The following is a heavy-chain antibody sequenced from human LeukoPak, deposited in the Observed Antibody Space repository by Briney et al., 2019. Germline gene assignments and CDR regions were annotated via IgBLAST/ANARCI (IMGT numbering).Heavy chain of an antibody. CDR1: GFTFSSYV. Sequence: GGSLRLSCAASGFTFSSYVMHWVRQAPGKGLEWVAFIRYDGSNKYYADSVKGRFTISRDNSKNTLYLQMNSLRAEDTAVYYCANPSYDSLSYWGQGTLVTVSS. J-gene: IGHJ4*02. D-gene: IGHD3-9*01. V-gene: IGHV3-30*02. CDR3: ANPSYDSLSY. CDR2: IRYDGSNK.